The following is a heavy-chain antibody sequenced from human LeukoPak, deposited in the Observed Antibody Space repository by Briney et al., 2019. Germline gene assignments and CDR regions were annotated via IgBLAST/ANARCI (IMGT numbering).Heavy chain of an antibody. D-gene: IGHD1-20*01. CDR2: ISGSAFST. Sequence: GGSLRLSCAASGFTFSSNAMSWVRQAPGKGLEWVAGISGSAFSTDYADSVKGRFTISRDNYRNTLYLQMNSLRGDDTAVYYCVTGLGVDDDWGQGTLVTVSS. J-gene: IGHJ4*02. CDR3: VTGLGVDDD. V-gene: IGHV3-23*01. CDR1: GFTFSSNA.